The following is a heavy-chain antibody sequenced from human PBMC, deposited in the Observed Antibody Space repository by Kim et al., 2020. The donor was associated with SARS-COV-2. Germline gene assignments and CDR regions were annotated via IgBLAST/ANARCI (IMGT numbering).Heavy chain of an antibody. V-gene: IGHV4-39*01. J-gene: IGHJ4*02. CDR3: ARLNYYDSSGYYEFDY. D-gene: IGHD3-22*01. Sequence: SLTGRVTISVNKSKNQFSLKLSSVPAADTAVYYCARLNYYDSSGYYEFDYWGQGTLVTVSS.